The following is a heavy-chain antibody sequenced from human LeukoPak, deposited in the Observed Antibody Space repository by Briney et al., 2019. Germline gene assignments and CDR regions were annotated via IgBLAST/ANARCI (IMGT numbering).Heavy chain of an antibody. CDR2: INPNSGGT. J-gene: IGHJ5*02. CDR1: GYTFTGYY. V-gene: IGHV1-2*02. Sequence: GASVKVSCKASGYTFTGYYMHWVRQAPGQGLEWMGWINPNSGGTNYAQKFQGRVTMTRDTSISTAYMELSRLRSDDTAVYYCARVRPVGATTGWFDPWGQGTLVTVSS. D-gene: IGHD1-26*01. CDR3: ARVRPVGATTGWFDP.